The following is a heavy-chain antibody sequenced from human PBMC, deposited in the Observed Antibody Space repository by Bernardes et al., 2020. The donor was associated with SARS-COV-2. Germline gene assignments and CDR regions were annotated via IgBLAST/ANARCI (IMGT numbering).Heavy chain of an antibody. Sequence: ASVQVSCKASGYTFTGYYMHWVRQAPGQGLEWMGWINPNSGGTNYAQKFQGRVTMTRDTSISTAYMELSRLRSDDTAVYYCARAQVRGVIITGYYYYYGMDVWGQGTTVTVSS. CDR1: GYTFTGYY. J-gene: IGHJ6*02. D-gene: IGHD3-10*01. CDR3: ARAQVRGVIITGYYYYYGMDV. CDR2: INPNSGGT. V-gene: IGHV1-2*02.